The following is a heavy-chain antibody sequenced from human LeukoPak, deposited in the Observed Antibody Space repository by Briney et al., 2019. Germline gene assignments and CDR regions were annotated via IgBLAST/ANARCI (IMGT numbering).Heavy chain of an antibody. V-gene: IGHV3-21*01. CDR2: ISSSSTYI. D-gene: IGHD3-10*01. CDR3: ARSGFHDAFDI. Sequence: GGSLRLCCAASGFTFSSFSMNWVRQAPGKGLEWVSSISSSSTYIYYADSVKGRFTISRDNAKNSLYLQMNSLRAEDTAVYYCARSGFHDAFDIWGQGTMVTVSS. J-gene: IGHJ3*02. CDR1: GFTFSSFS.